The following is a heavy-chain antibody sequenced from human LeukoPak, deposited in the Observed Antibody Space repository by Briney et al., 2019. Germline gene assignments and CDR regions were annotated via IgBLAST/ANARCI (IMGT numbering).Heavy chain of an antibody. CDR3: AGRHCSGGGCYFAGADPFDY. CDR2: IYSGGNI. D-gene: IGHD2-15*01. Sequence: PGGSLRLSCAASGFTVGSTYMSWVRQAPGKGLEWVSVIYSGGNIYYIESVKGRFTISRDTSKNTLYLQMNSLRAEDTAVYFCAGRHCSGGGCYFAGADPFDYWGQGTLVTVSS. CDR1: GFTVGSTY. V-gene: IGHV3-53*01. J-gene: IGHJ4*02.